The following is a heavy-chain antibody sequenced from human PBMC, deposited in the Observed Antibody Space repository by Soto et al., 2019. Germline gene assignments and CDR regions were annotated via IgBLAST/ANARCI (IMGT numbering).Heavy chain of an antibody. D-gene: IGHD3-3*01. CDR2: IYWNYDK. J-gene: IGHJ6*02. CDR3: ALTYYDFWSGYYYDYGMDV. CDR1: GFSLSTSGVG. V-gene: IGHV2-5*01. Sequence: QITLKESGPTLVKPTQTLTLTCTFSGFSLSTSGVGVGWIRQPPGKALEWLALIYWNYDKRYSPSLKSRLTITKDTSKNHVVLTMTNMDPVDTPTYYCALTYYDFWSGYYYDYGMDVWGQGTTVTVSS.